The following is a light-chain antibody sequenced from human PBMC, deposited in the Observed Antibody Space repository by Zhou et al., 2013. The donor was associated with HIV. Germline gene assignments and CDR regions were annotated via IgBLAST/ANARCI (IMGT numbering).Light chain of an antibody. CDR1: QGVSVW. J-gene: IGKJ2*03. Sequence: DIQMTQSPSTLSASVGDSVTITCRASQGVSVWLAWYQQKTGEAPKLLIYRASSLESGVPSRFSGSGSGTEFTLNINSLQPEDFATYYCQQYKTFSPWSFGQGTKVEIK. CDR3: QQYKTFSPWS. CDR2: RAS. V-gene: IGKV1-5*03.